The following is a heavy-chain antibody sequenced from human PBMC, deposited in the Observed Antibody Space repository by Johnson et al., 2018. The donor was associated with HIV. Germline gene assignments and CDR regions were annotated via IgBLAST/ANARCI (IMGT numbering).Heavy chain of an antibody. CDR3: ARGASSSNSFDI. J-gene: IGHJ3*02. CDR2: INQDGSEK. V-gene: IGHV3-7*05. Sequence: VQLVESGGGLVQPGGSLRLSCAASGFTFSRYWMNWVRQAPGKGLEWAANINQDGSEKYYVDSVKGRFTISRDNAKNSLYLQMNSLRVEDTGVYYCARGASSSNSFDIWGQGTMVTVSS. D-gene: IGHD6-6*01. CDR1: GFTFSRYW.